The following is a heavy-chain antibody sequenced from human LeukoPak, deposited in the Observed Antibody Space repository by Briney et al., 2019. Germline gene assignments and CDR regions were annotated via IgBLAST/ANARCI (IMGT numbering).Heavy chain of an antibody. V-gene: IGHV1-8*01. CDR1: GYTFTSYD. J-gene: IGHJ4*02. D-gene: IGHD3-10*01. CDR2: MNPNSGNT. Sequence: ASVKVSCKASGYTFTSYDINWVRQATGQGLEWMGWMNPNSGNTGYAQKFQGRVTMTRNTSISTAYMELSSLRSEDTAVYYCARGRVHSYYYGSGRTPNDYWGQGTLVTVSS. CDR3: ARGRVHSYYYGSGRTPNDY.